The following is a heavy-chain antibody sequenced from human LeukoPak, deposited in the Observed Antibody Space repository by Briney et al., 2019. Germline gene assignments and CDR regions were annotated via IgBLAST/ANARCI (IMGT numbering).Heavy chain of an antibody. D-gene: IGHD2-21*02. CDR1: GYSFTSYD. CDR2: MNPNSGNT. CDR3: ARRRVVVTAPPRYNWFDP. J-gene: IGHJ5*02. Sequence: ASVKVSCKASGYSFTSYDINWVRQATGQGLEWMGWMNPNSGNTGYAQKFQGRVTMTRNTSISTACMELSSLRSEDTAVYYCARRRVVVTAPPRYNWFDPWGQGTLVTVSS. V-gene: IGHV1-8*01.